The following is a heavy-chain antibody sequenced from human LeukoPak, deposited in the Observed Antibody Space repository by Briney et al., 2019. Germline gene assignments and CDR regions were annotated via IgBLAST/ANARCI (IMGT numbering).Heavy chain of an antibody. V-gene: IGHV4-34*01. CDR2: INHSGST. CDR3: ARGLTMIVVGIRSYNWFDP. D-gene: IGHD3-22*01. Sequence: KPSETLSLTCAVYGGSFSGYYWSWIRQPPGKGLEWIGEINHSGSTNYNPSLKSRVTMSVDTSKNQFSLKLSPVTAADTAVYYCARGLTMIVVGIRSYNWFDPWGQGTLVTVSS. J-gene: IGHJ5*02. CDR1: GGSFSGYY.